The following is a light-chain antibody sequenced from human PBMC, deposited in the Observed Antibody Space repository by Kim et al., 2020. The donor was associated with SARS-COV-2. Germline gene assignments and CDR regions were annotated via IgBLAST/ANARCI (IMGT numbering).Light chain of an antibody. Sequence: QSALTQPASVSGSPGQSITVSCTGTSSDIGAYNYVSWYQKHPGNAPKLLIYDVTYRPSGVSNRFSGSKSGSTATLTISGLQTDDEADYFCTSYTNSGSFVLFGGGTQLTVL. CDR1: SSDIGAYNY. J-gene: IGLJ2*01. CDR3: TSYTNSGSFVL. CDR2: DVT. V-gene: IGLV2-14*03.